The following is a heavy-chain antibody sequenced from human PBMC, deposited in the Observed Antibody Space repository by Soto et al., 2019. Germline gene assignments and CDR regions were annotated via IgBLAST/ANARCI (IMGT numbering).Heavy chain of an antibody. J-gene: IGHJ6*02. CDR2: IGATSSSGSNF. D-gene: IGHD3-16*01. Sequence: EVQLVESGGGLIQPGGSLRLSCAASGFTLSSFALNWVRQAPGKGLEWVSYIGATSSSGSNFYYAASVKGRFTISRDSAKNSLVLQMNSLRDEDTAIYYCARGGKVPYYYGMDVWGQGTTVTVSS. CDR3: ARGGKVPYYYGMDV. V-gene: IGHV3-48*03. CDR1: GFTLSSFA.